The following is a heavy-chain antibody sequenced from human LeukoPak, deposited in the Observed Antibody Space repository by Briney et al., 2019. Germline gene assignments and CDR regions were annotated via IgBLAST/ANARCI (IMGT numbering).Heavy chain of an antibody. Sequence: VASVKVSCKASGYTFTSYYMHWVRQAPGQGLEWMGIINPSGGSTSYAQKFQGRVTMTRDTSTNTVYMELSSLRSEDTAVYYCAAGYYDSSGYYLGSPPNPFDYWGQGTLVTVSS. D-gene: IGHD3-22*01. J-gene: IGHJ4*02. V-gene: IGHV1-46*01. CDR2: INPSGGST. CDR3: AAGYYDSSGYYLGSPPNPFDY. CDR1: GYTFTSYY.